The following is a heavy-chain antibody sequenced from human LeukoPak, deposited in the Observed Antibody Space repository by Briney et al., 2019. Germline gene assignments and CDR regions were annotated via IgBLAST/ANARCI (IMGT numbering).Heavy chain of an antibody. V-gene: IGHV3-30*18. Sequence: QPGGTLRLSCAASGFTFSSYGMHWVRQAPGKGLEWVAVISKDGSNKYYADSVKGRFTISRDNSKNTLYLQMNSLRAEDTAVYYCAKDSDTPHYFDYWGQGTLVTVSS. J-gene: IGHJ4*02. D-gene: IGHD5-18*01. CDR1: GFTFSSYG. CDR2: ISKDGSNK. CDR3: AKDSDTPHYFDY.